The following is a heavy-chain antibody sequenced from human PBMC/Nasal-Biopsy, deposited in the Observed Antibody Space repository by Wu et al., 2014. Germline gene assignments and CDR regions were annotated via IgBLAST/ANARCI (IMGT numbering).Heavy chain of an antibody. D-gene: IGHD3-10*01. J-gene: IGHJ4*02. CDR2: IYYSGTT. CDR1: GGSISSYY. CDR3: ARDGPVVQGGSYFDY. Sequence: TLSLTCTVSGGSISSYYWSWIRQPPGKGLEWIGYIYYSGTTNYNPSLKSRVTISVDTSNNQFSLKLSSVTAADTAVYYCARDGPVVQGGSYFDYWGQGTLVTVSS. V-gene: IGHV4-59*01.